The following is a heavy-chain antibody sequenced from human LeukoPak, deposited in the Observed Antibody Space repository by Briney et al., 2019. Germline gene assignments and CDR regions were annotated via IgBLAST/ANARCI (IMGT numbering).Heavy chain of an antibody. J-gene: IGHJ4*02. Sequence: PGGSLRLSCAASGVTFSSYWMHWVRQAPGKGLGGVSRINSDGSSTSYADSVKGRFTISRDNAKNTLYLQMNSLRAEDTAVYYCARVYGSGWTNPIDYRGQGTLVTVSS. CDR2: INSDGSST. D-gene: IGHD6-19*01. CDR1: GVTFSSYW. V-gene: IGHV3-74*01. CDR3: ARVYGSGWTNPIDY.